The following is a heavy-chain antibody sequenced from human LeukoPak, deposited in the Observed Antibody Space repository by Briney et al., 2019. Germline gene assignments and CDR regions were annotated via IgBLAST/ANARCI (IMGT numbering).Heavy chain of an antibody. CDR2: ISGSSGTT. J-gene: IGHJ4*02. CDR1: GFTFSSYG. CDR3: ARGDSGSFPY. V-gene: IGHV3-23*01. D-gene: IGHD3-10*01. Sequence: QSGGSLRLSCAASGFTFSSYGMTWVRQAPGKGLGWVSSISGSSGTTYYAESVKGRFTISRDNSKSTLYLQMYILRVEDTATYFCARGDSGSFPYWGQGTLVTVSS.